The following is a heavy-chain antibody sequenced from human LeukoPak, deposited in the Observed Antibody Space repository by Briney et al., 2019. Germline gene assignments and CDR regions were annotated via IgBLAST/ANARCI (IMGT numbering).Heavy chain of an antibody. V-gene: IGHV3-30-3*01. J-gene: IGHJ4*02. Sequence: GGSLRLSCAASGFIFGPFAMNWVRQAPGKGLEWVAVISYDGSNKYYADSVKGRFTISRDNSKNTLYLQMNSLRAEDTAVYYCARGQRFSYYYGSGGVDYWGQGTLVTVSS. CDR1: GFIFGPFA. CDR2: ISYDGSNK. CDR3: ARGQRFSYYYGSGGVDY. D-gene: IGHD3-10*01.